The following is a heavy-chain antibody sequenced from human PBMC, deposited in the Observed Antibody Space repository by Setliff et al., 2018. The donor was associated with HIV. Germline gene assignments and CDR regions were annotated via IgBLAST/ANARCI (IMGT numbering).Heavy chain of an antibody. V-gene: IGHV1-2*06. D-gene: IGHD3-9*01. Sequence: GASVKVSCKASGYTFTDYYIHWVRQAPGHGLEWVGRINPKSGVTSYAQNFRARVTMTRDTSSTTAYMELSTLRSDDTALYYCARGAEDLAINPPSFDYYFDYWGQGTPVTVSS. CDR3: ARGAEDLAINPPSFDYYFDY. J-gene: IGHJ4*02. CDR1: GYTFTDYY. CDR2: INPKSGVT.